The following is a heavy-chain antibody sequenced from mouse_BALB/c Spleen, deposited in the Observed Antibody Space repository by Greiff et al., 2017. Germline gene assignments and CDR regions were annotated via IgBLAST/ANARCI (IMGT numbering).Heavy chain of an antibody. V-gene: IGHV5-9-4*01. D-gene: IGHD1-1*01. J-gene: IGHJ2*01. Sequence: EVQLVESGGGLVKPGGSLKLSCAASGFTFSSYAMSWVRQSPEKRLEWVAEISSGGSYTYYPDTVTGRFTISRDNAKNTLYLEMSSLRSEDTAMYYCARLYYYGSSHYYFDHWGQGTTLTVSS. CDR3: ARLYYYGSSHYYFDH. CDR2: ISSGGSYT. CDR1: GFTFSSYA.